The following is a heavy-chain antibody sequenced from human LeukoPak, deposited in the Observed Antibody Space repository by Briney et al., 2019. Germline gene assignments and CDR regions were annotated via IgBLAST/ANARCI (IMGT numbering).Heavy chain of an antibody. V-gene: IGHV3-23*01. CDR1: GITFSNYA. Sequence: QTGGSLRLSCVASGITFSNYAVSWVRQAPEKGLDWVSVISGSAHKIRYADSVKGRFTISRDNSENIVYLQMNNLGVEDTAVYYCAGRLTGYSSGYVHWGQGTLVTVSS. CDR3: AGRLTGYSSGYVH. J-gene: IGHJ4*02. D-gene: IGHD5-18*01. CDR2: ISGSAHKI.